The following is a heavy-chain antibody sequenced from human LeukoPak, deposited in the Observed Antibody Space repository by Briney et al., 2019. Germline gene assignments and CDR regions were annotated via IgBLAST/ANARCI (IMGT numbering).Heavy chain of an antibody. CDR3: ARDLRVGATSSGDY. V-gene: IGHV3-48*03. J-gene: IGHJ4*02. CDR2: ISSSGSTI. Sequence: GGSLRLSCAASGFTSSSYEMNWVRQAPGKGLEWVSYISSSGSTIYYADSVKGRFTISRDNAKNSLYLQMNSLRAEDTAVYYCARDLRVGATSSGDYWGQGTLVTVSS. D-gene: IGHD1-26*01. CDR1: GFTSSSYE.